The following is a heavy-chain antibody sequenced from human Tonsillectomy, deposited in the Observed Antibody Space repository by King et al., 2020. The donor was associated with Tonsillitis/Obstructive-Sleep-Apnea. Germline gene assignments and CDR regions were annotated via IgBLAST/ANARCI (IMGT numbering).Heavy chain of an antibody. CDR3: ARDQHYYDSSGFDY. CDR2: INTNSGGT. V-gene: IGHV1-2*04. J-gene: IGHJ4*02. CDR1: GYTFTGYY. Sequence: QLVQSGAEVKKPGASVKVSCKASGYTFTGYYMHWVRQAPGQGLEWMGVINTNSGGTNYAQKFQGWVTMTRDTSISTAYMELSRLRSDDTAVYYCARDQHYYDSSGFDYWGQGTLVTVSS. D-gene: IGHD3-22*01.